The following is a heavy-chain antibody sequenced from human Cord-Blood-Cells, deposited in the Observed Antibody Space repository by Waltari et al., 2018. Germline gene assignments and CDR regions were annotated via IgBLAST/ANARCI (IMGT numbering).Heavy chain of an antibody. CDR1: GGSFSGYY. D-gene: IGHD3-3*01. V-gene: IGHV4-34*01. CDR3: ARGTGYDYPVDY. J-gene: IGHJ4*02. Sequence: QVQLPQWGAGLLKPSETLSLTCAVYGGSFSGYYWSWIRQPPGKGLEWIGEINHSGSTNYNPSLKSRVTISVDTSKNQFSLKLSSVTAADTAVYYCARGTGYDYPVDYWGQGTLVTVSS. CDR2: INHSGST.